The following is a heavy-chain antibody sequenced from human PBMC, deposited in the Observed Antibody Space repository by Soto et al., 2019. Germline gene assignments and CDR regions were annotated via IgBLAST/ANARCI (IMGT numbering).Heavy chain of an antibody. V-gene: IGHV2-26*01. CDR2: IFSNDEK. Sequence: QVTLKESGPVLVKPTETLTLTCTVSGFSLINARMGVSWIRQPPGKALEWLAHIFSNDEKSYSTSLKSRLTISKYTSKSQVVLTMTSRDPVDTATYYCARIMRGIAAADTRGGCNWFDPWGQGTLVTVS. CDR1: GFSLINARMG. J-gene: IGHJ5*02. D-gene: IGHD6-13*01. CDR3: ARIMRGIAAADTRGGCNWFDP.